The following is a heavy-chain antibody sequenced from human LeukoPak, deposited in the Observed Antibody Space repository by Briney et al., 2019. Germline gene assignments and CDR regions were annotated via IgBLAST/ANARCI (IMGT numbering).Heavy chain of an antibody. CDR1: GFTFSSYN. Sequence: PGGSLGLSCAASGFTFSSYNMNWVRQAPGKGLEWVSYISCSTSAIYYADSVKGRFTISRDNAKNSLYLQMSSLRDEDTAVYYCARDPPHSTGPWYYGMDVWGQGTTVTVSS. J-gene: IGHJ6*02. CDR3: ARDPPHSTGPWYYGMDV. CDR2: ISCSTSAI. V-gene: IGHV3-48*02. D-gene: IGHD6-19*01.